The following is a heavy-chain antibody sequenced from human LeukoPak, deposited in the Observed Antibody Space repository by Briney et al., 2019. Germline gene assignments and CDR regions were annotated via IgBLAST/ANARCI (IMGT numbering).Heavy chain of an antibody. D-gene: IGHD3-9*01. CDR2: IIPIFGTA. Sequence: ASVKVSCKASGGTFSSYAISWVRQAPGQGLEWMGGIIPIFGTANYAQKFQGRVTITTDESASTAYMELSSLRSEDTAVYYCANHYDILIGYWFDPWGQGTLVTVSS. CDR3: ANHYDILIGYWFDP. J-gene: IGHJ5*02. CDR1: GGTFSSYA. V-gene: IGHV1-69*05.